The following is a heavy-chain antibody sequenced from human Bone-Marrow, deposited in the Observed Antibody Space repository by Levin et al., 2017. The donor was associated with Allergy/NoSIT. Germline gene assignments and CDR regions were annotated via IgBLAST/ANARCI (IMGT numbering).Heavy chain of an antibody. CDR3: ARENYYESGVYAGAFDI. CDR1: GFTFSSYF. V-gene: IGHV3-30-3*01. J-gene: IGHJ3*02. D-gene: IGHD3-10*01. CDR2: ISYDGNIG. Sequence: PGGSLRLSCEASGFTFSSYFLHWVRQAPGKGLEWLTFISYDGNIGYADPVRGRFTISRDNPRNTLYLQMTNLRPEDTAVYYCARENYYESGVYAGAFDIWGQGTMVIVSS.